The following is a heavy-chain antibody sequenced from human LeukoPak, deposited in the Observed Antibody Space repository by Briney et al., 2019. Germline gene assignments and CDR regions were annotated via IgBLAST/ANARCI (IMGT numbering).Heavy chain of an antibody. V-gene: IGHV4-59*01. CDR3: ASSSTTVTTRRLYAFDI. CDR1: GGSISSYY. D-gene: IGHD4-17*01. Sequence: PSETLSLTCTVSGGSISSYYWSWIRQPPGKGLEWIGYIYYSGSTNYNPSLKSRVTISVDTSKNQFSLKLSSVTAADTAVYYCASSSTTVTTRRLYAFDIWGQGTMVTVSS. CDR2: IYYSGST. J-gene: IGHJ3*02.